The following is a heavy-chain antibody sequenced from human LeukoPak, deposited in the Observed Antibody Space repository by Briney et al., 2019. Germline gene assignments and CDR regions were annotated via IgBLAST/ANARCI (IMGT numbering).Heavy chain of an antibody. CDR3: ARDSYGSCGYYYFSDY. J-gene: IGHJ4*02. D-gene: IGHD3-22*01. V-gene: IGHV3-48*02. CDR1: GFTFSTYS. CDR2: ISYSSSAI. Sequence: GGSLRLSCAASGFTFSTYSMNWVRQAPGKGLEWVSYISYSSSAIYCADSVKGRFTISRDNAKNSLYLRMNSLRDEDTAVYYCARDSYGSCGYYYFSDYWGQGTLVTVSS.